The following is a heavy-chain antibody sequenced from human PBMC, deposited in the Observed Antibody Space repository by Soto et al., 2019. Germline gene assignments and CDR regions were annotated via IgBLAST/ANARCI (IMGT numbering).Heavy chain of an antibody. D-gene: IGHD2-21*02. Sequence: QVQLQESGPGLVKPSQTLSLTCTVSGGSISSGGYYWSWIRQHPGKGPEWIGYIYYSGSTYYNPSLNDRVTLSVDTSTSQFSLKLSSVTAADTAVYYCARVCGGDCPNGMVVWGQGTTDTVSS. J-gene: IGHJ6*02. CDR2: IYYSGST. V-gene: IGHV4-31*03. CDR1: GGSISSGGYY. CDR3: ARVCGGDCPNGMVV.